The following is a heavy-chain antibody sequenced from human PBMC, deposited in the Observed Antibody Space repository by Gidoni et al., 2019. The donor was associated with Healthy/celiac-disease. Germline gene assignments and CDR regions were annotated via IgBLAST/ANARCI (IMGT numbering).Heavy chain of an antibody. CDR3: ARVRLPYYYYMDV. Sequence: EVQLVESGGGLVKPGGSLRLSCAASGFTFSSYSMNWVRQAPGKGLECVSSISSSSSYIYYADSVKGRFTISRDNAKNSLYLQMNSLRAEDTAVYYCARVRLPYYYYMDVWGKGTTVTVSS. V-gene: IGHV3-21*01. CDR2: ISSSSSYI. CDR1: GFTFSSYS. D-gene: IGHD2-15*01. J-gene: IGHJ6*03.